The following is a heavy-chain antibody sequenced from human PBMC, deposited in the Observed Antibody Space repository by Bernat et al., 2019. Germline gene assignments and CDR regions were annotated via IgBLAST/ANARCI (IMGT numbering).Heavy chain of an antibody. CDR3: ARGAVSYGDYELWYFDL. J-gene: IGHJ2*01. Sequence: QVQLVQSGAEVKKPGASVKVSCKASGYTFTSYAMHWVRQAPGQRLEWMGWINAGNGNTKYSQKFQGRVTITGDTSASTAYMELSSLRSEDTAVYYCARGAVSYGDYELWYFDLWGRGTLVTVSS. CDR1: GYTFTSYA. CDR2: INAGNGNT. D-gene: IGHD4-17*01. V-gene: IGHV1-3*01.